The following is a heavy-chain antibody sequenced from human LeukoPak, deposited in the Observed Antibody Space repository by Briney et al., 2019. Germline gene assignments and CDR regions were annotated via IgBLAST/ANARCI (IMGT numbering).Heavy chain of an antibody. CDR1: GGSSSGYY. J-gene: IGHJ3*02. V-gene: IGHV4-34*01. Sequence: PSETLSLTCALYGGSSSGYYWTWIRQPPGKGLEWIGEINHSGSTNYSPSLKSRVTISLDTSKNQFSLKLTSVTAADTAVYYCARGSRLTGTFDIWGQGTMVTVSS. CDR2: INHSGST. CDR3: ARGSRLTGTFDI. D-gene: IGHD3-9*01.